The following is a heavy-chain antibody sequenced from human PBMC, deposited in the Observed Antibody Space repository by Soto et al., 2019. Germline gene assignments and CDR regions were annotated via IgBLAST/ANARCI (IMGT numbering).Heavy chain of an antibody. D-gene: IGHD5-18*01. CDR1: GYTFTNYG. J-gene: IGHJ4*02. CDR3: ARAQNHTESDY. Sequence: VASVKVSCKASGYTFTNYGISWVRQAPGQGLEWMGWMNAYNGNTNYAQKVQGRVTMTTDTSTNTAYMEPKSLRSDDTAVYFCARAQNHTESDYWGQGPLVTVSS. CDR2: MNAYNGNT. V-gene: IGHV1-18*01.